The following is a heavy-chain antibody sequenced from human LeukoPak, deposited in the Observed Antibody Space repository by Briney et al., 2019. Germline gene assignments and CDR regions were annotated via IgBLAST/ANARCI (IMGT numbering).Heavy chain of an antibody. CDR3: ATPHVDGYYYDSSGYRH. CDR2: FDPEDGET. Sequence: ASVEVSCKVSGYTLTELSMHWVRQAPGKGLEWMGGFDPEDGETIYAQKFQGRVTMTEDTSTDTAYMELSSLRSEDTAVYYCATPHVDGYYYDSSGYRHWGQGTLVTVSS. CDR1: GYTLTELS. V-gene: IGHV1-24*01. J-gene: IGHJ4*02. D-gene: IGHD3-22*01.